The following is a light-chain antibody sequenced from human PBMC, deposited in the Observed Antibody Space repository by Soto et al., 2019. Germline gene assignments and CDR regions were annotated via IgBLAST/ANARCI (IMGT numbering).Light chain of an antibody. Sequence: QPALTQPPSVSGSPGQSVTISCTGTSTDFVSYNRVSWYQQPPGTAPKLIIYGASNRPSGVPDRFSGSKSGNTASLTISGLQAADDADYYCSLYTSDTPYVVVTGTKVTVL. CDR2: GAS. J-gene: IGLJ1*01. V-gene: IGLV2-18*01. CDR3: SLYTSDTPYV. CDR1: STDFVSYNR.